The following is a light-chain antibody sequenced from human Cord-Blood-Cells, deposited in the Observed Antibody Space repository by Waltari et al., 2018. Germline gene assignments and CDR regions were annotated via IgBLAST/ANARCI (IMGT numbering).Light chain of an antibody. CDR2: EGS. Sequence: QSALTQPASVSGSPGQSITLPCPGTRSDVGSYNLVSWDQQHPGKAPKLMIYEGSKRPSGVSNRFSGSKAGNTASLTISGRQAEDEADYYCCSYAGSSTYVIGTGTKVTVL. CDR3: CSYAGSSTYV. CDR1: RSDVGSYNL. V-gene: IGLV2-23*01. J-gene: IGLJ1*01.